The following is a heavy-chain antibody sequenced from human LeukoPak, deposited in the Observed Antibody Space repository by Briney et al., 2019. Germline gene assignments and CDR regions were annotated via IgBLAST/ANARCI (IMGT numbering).Heavy chain of an antibody. CDR1: GGSICTYY. CDR3: ARLLPPSGSYPYYYYYMDV. CDR2: IYTSGST. D-gene: IGHD1-26*01. J-gene: IGHJ6*03. V-gene: IGHV4-4*09. Sequence: SETLSLTCTVSGGSICTYYWSWIRQPPGKGLEWIGSIYTSGSTDYKPSLKSRVIISVDTSKNQFSLKLTSVTAADTAVYYCARLLPPSGSYPYYYYYMDVWGKGTTVTVSS.